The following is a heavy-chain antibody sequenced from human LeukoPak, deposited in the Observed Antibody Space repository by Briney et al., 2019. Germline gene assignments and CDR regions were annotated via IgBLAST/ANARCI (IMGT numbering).Heavy chain of an antibody. CDR1: GFTFSSYS. D-gene: IGHD3-16*02. V-gene: IGHV3-21*01. CDR3: ARAGLSYDAFEI. CDR2: IGSSSSNI. J-gene: IGHJ3*02. Sequence: GGSLRLSCAASGFTFSSYSMNWVRQAPGKGLEWVSFIGSSSSNIYYADSVRGRFTISRDNAKNSLYLQMNSLRAEDTAVYYCARAGLSYDAFEIWGQGTMVTVSS.